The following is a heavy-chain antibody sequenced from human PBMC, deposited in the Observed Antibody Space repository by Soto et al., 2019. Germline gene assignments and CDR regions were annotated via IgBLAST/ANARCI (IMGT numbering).Heavy chain of an antibody. J-gene: IGHJ5*02. CDR2: ISAYNGNT. CDR1: GYTFTSYG. V-gene: IGHV1-18*01. CDR3: ARSSGTSYIWFDP. Sequence: QVQLVQSGAEVKKPGASVKVSCKASGYTFTSYGISWVRQAPGQGLEWMGWISAYNGNTNYAQKLQGRVTMTTDASTSTASMEVRSLRSDDTAVYYCARSSGTSYIWFDPWGQGTLVTVSS. D-gene: IGHD1-26*01.